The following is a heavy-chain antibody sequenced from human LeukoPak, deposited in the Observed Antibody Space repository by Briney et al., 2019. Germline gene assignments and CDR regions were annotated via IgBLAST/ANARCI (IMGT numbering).Heavy chain of an antibody. CDR2: IYTSGST. CDR1: GGSISSYY. J-gene: IGHJ3*02. Sequence: PSETLSLTCTVSGGSISSYYWSWIRQPAGKGLEWIGRIYTSGSTNYNPSLRSRVTMSVDTSKNQFSLKLSSVTAADTAVYYCARGRSSGWSRAFDIWGQGTMVTVSS. D-gene: IGHD6-19*01. V-gene: IGHV4-4*07. CDR3: ARGRSSGWSRAFDI.